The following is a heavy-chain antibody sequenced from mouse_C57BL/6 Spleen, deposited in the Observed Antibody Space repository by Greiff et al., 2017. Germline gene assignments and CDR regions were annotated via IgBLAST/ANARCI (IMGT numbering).Heavy chain of an antibody. J-gene: IGHJ2*01. CDR1: GYSITSGYY. Sequence: VQLQQSGPGLVKPSPSLSLSCSVSGYSITSGYYWNWIRQFPGNKLEWMGYIRYDGSNNYNPSLKKRIPITRDTSKYQFFLKLNSLTTEDTATYTCASYGVLRYYFDYWGQGTTLTVSS. CDR3: ASYGVLRYYFDY. D-gene: IGHD1-1*01. CDR2: IRYDGSN. V-gene: IGHV3-6*01.